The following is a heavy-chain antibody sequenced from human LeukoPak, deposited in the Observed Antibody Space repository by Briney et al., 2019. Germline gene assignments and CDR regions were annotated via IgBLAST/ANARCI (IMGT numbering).Heavy chain of an antibody. D-gene: IGHD5-12*01. CDR3: ARRGIVATIGGNWFDP. CDR2: IYSGGST. Sequence: SGGSLRLSCAASGFTVSSNYMSWVRQAPGKGLEWVSVIYSGGSTYYADSVKGRFTISRHNSKNTLYLQMNSLRAEDTAVYYCARRGIVATIGGNWFDPWGQGTLVTVSS. V-gene: IGHV3-53*04. CDR1: GFTVSSNY. J-gene: IGHJ5*02.